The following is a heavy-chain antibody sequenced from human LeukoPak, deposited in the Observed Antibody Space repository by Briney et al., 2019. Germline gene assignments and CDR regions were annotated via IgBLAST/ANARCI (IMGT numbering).Heavy chain of an antibody. CDR2: LYSGSST. Sequence: GGSLRLSCAASGFTVSTNYMNWVRQAPGKGLEWVSILYSGSSTYYADSVEGRFTISRDNSKNTLFLQMNDLRAEDTAVYYCARVGDHFHWYLDLWGRGTLVTVSS. V-gene: IGHV3-53*01. CDR3: ARVGDHFHWYLDL. J-gene: IGHJ2*01. D-gene: IGHD3-3*02. CDR1: GFTVSTNY.